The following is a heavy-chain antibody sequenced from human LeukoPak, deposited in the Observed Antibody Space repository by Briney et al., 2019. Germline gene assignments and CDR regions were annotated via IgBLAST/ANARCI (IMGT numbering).Heavy chain of an antibody. D-gene: IGHD3-10*01. Sequence: SETLSLTCTVSGGSISNSSYYWGWIRQPPGKGLEWIGSIYYSGSTYYNPSLKSRVTISVDTSKNQFSLKLSSVTAADTAVYYCARQRITMVRGVISNNWFDPWGQGTLVTVSS. V-gene: IGHV4-39*01. CDR1: GGSISNSSYY. J-gene: IGHJ5*02. CDR3: ARQRITMVRGVISNNWFDP. CDR2: IYYSGST.